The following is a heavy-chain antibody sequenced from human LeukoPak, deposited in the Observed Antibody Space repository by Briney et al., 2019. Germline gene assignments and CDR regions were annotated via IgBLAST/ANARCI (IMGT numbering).Heavy chain of an antibody. CDR3: VRQGGRNLNWFDP. CDR1: GYSFSSDW. J-gene: IGHJ5*02. D-gene: IGHD1-7*01. CDR2: IYPGDSDT. V-gene: IGHV5-51*01. Sequence: GESLKISCKASGYSFSSDWIGWVRQMPGKGLEWMGIIYPGDSDTRYSPSFQGQVTISADKPISTAYLQWSSRRASDTAMYYCVRQGGRNLNWFDPWGQGTLVTVSS.